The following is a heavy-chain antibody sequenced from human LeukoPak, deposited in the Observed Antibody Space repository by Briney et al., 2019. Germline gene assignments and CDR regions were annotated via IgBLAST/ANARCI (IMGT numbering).Heavy chain of an antibody. D-gene: IGHD6-19*01. CDR3: ARGEGSSGWYGGYYYYMDV. Sequence: PETLSLTCAVYGGSFSGYYWSWIRQPPGKGLEWIGEINHSGSTNYNPSLKSRVTISVDTSKNQFSLKLSSVTAADTAVYYCARGEGSSGWYGGYYYYMDVWGKGTTVTVSS. CDR2: INHSGST. J-gene: IGHJ6*03. V-gene: IGHV4-34*01. CDR1: GGSFSGYY.